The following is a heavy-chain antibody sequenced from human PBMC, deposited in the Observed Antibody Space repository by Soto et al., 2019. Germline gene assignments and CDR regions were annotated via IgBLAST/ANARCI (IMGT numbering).Heavy chain of an antibody. V-gene: IGHV3-21*01. J-gene: IGHJ4*02. CDR1: GFTFSSYS. Sequence: EVQLVESGGGLVKPGGSLRLSCAASGFTFSSYSMNWVRQAPGKGLEWVSTISSSSSYIYYADSVKSRFTISRDNAKNSLYLPMNSLRAEDTAVYYCAREVSTYSGYAVDYWGQGKLVTVSS. D-gene: IGHD5-12*01. CDR2: ISSSSSYI. CDR3: AREVSTYSGYAVDY.